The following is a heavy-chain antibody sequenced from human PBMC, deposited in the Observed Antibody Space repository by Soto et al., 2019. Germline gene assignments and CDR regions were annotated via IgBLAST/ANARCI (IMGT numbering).Heavy chain of an antibody. V-gene: IGHV3-21*01. J-gene: IGHJ4*02. CDR1: GFTLSGYS. CDR3: ARVLGTTVIRYYFDY. CDR2: MSSSSTHI. D-gene: IGHD4-4*01. Sequence: ESGGGLVKPGGSLRLSCAASGFTLSGYSMNWVRQAPGKGLEWVSSMSSSSTHIYYADSVKGRFTISRDNAKNSLYLQMNSLRAEDTAVYYCARVLGTTVIRYYFDYWGQGTLVTVSS.